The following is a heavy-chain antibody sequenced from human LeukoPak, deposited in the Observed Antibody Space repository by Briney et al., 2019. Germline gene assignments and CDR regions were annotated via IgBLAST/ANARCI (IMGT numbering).Heavy chain of an antibody. D-gene: IGHD4-23*01. Sequence: GGSLRLSCAASGFTFSAYEMKWLHKPPEKGLGWVLYIASSGSTVYYADSVKGRFTISRENAKNSLYMQMESMRDEDTAIYYCARDTLEYSNSPDALDIWGQGTMVTVSS. V-gene: IGHV3-48*03. J-gene: IGHJ3*02. CDR3: ARDTLEYSNSPDALDI. CDR2: IASSGSTV. CDR1: GFTFSAYE.